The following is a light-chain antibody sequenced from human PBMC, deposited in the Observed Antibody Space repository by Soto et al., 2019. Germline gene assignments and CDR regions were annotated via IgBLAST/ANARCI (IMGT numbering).Light chain of an antibody. CDR2: GDD. Sequence: QSVLTQPPSVSGAPGQRVTISCTGGSSNIGAGFDVQWYQHLPGTAPKLLINGDDNRPSGVPDRFSGSKSGTSASLAITGLQAEDEADYYCQSYDTSLSGAWVFGGGTKLTVL. J-gene: IGLJ3*02. CDR1: SSNIGAGFD. V-gene: IGLV1-40*01. CDR3: QSYDTSLSGAWV.